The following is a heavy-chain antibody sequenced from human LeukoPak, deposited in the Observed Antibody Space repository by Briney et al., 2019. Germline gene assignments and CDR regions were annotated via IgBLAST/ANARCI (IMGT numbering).Heavy chain of an antibody. CDR1: GGSISSYY. CDR3: ARGGYSYGHGYYYYYMDV. Sequence: PSETLSLTCTVSGGSISSYYWSWIRQPPGKGLEWIGYIYYSGSTNYNPSLKSRVTISVDTSKNQFSLKLSSVTAADTAVYYCARGGYSYGHGYYYYYMDVWGKGTTVTISS. V-gene: IGHV4-59*01. J-gene: IGHJ6*03. CDR2: IYYSGST. D-gene: IGHD5-18*01.